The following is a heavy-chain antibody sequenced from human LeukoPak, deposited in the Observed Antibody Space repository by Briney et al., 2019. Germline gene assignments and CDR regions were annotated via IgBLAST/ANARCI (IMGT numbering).Heavy chain of an antibody. Sequence: SETLSLTCTVSGGSISSYYWSWIRQPAGKGLEWIGRIYTSGSTNYNPSLKSRVTMSVDTSKNQFSLKLSSVTAADTAAYYCARDGGDWQYYYYMDVWGKGTTVTVSS. D-gene: IGHD2-21*01. V-gene: IGHV4-4*07. CDR1: GGSISSYY. J-gene: IGHJ6*03. CDR2: IYTSGST. CDR3: ARDGGDWQYYYYMDV.